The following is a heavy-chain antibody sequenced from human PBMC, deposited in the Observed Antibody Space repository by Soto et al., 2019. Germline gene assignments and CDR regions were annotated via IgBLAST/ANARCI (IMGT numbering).Heavy chain of an antibody. J-gene: IGHJ4*02. D-gene: IGHD3-10*01. V-gene: IGHV3-21*01. CDR1: GFTFSSYS. CDR3: ARGVGDYYGSGSYFDY. Sequence: EVQLVESGGGLVKPGGSLRLSCAASGFTFSSYSMNWVRQAPGKGLEWVSSISSSSSYKNYGDSVKGRFTISRDNAKNSLYLQMNSRRAEDTAVYYCARGVGDYYGSGSYFDYWGQGTLVTVSS. CDR2: ISSSSSYK.